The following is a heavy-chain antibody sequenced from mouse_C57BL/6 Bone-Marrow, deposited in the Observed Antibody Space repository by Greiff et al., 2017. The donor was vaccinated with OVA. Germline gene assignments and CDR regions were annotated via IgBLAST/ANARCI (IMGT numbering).Heavy chain of an antibody. Sequence: EVQLVESGGGLVQPGGSMKLSCVASGFTFSNYWMNWVRQSPEKGLEWVAQIRLKSDNYATHYAASVNGRFTISREDSKSSVYLQMSNLRAEDTGIYYCTKAPIYYGNYRDYWGQGTTLTVSS. CDR1: GFTFSNYW. CDR2: IRLKSDNYAT. V-gene: IGHV6-3*01. D-gene: IGHD2-1*01. J-gene: IGHJ2*01. CDR3: TKAPIYYGNYRDY.